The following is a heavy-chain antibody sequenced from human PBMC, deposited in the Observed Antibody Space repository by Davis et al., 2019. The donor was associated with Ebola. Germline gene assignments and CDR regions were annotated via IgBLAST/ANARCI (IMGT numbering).Heavy chain of an antibody. J-gene: IGHJ4*02. CDR1: GFTFSNYE. CDR2: ISYDGSID. D-gene: IGHD3-10*01. CDR3: ARVRVRGMAYFDY. V-gene: IGHV3-30*04. Sequence: GGSLRLSCAASGFTFSNYEMHWVRQAPGKGLEWVAVISYDGSIDYFVDSVKGRFTISRDNSKNTLYLQMNSLRVEVTAVFYCARVRVRGMAYFDYWGQGTLVTVSS.